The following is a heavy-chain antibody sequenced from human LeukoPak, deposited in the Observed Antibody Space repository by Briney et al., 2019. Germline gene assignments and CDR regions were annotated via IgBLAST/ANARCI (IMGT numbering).Heavy chain of an antibody. Sequence: GGSLRLSCAASGFTFGDYYMSWIRQAPGKGLKWVSYISSSSSYTNYADSVKGRFTISRDNAKNSLYLQTNSLRAEDTAVYYCAREINDSGYDCLDYWGQGTLVTVSS. D-gene: IGHD5-12*01. J-gene: IGHJ4*02. CDR2: ISSSSSYT. V-gene: IGHV3-11*06. CDR3: AREINDSGYDCLDY. CDR1: GFTFGDYY.